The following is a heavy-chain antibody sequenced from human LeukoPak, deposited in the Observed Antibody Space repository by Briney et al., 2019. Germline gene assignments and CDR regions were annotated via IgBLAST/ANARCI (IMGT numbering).Heavy chain of an antibody. CDR2: IYSGGGT. D-gene: IGHD4-23*01. J-gene: IGHJ5*02. V-gene: IGHV3-53*01. Sequence: GGSLRLSCAASGFTLSAEYMSWVRQAPGRGLEWVSVIYSGGGTYYANSVKGRFTISRDTSKNTLFLQLSSLRAEDTAMYHCARGGPAYGGNHNWFDPWGQGTLVTFSS. CDR3: ARGGPAYGGNHNWFDP. CDR1: GFTLSAEY.